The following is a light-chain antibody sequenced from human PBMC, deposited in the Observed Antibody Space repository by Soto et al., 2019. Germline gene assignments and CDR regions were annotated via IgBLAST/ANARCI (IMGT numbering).Light chain of an antibody. CDR1: RGFSNN. V-gene: IGKV3-15*01. CDR3: HQHNNWQPT. J-gene: IGKJ1*01. CDR2: DAS. Sequence: EIVMTQSPATLSVSPGERATLSCRASRGFSNNLAFYQQKPGQALRLLISDASNSATGIPARFSGSGSGTDFTLTIISRQPADFGVYYCHQHNNWQPTFGQGTKVDIK.